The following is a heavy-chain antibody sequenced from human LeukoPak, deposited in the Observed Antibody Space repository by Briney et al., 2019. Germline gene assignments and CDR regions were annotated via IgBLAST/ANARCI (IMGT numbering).Heavy chain of an antibody. Sequence: PSETLSLTCTVSGGSISSSSYYWGRIRQPPGKGLEWIGSIYYSGSTYYNPSLKSRVTISVDTSKNQFSLKLSSVTAADTAVYYCARGRGYCSSTSCYNWFDPWGQGTLVTVSS. CDR1: GGSISSSSYY. V-gene: IGHV4-39*07. CDR3: ARGRGYCSSTSCYNWFDP. D-gene: IGHD2-2*01. CDR2: IYYSGST. J-gene: IGHJ5*02.